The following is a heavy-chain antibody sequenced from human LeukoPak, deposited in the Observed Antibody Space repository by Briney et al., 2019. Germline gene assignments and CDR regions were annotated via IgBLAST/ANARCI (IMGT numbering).Heavy chain of an antibody. V-gene: IGHV4-4*07. J-gene: IGHJ3*02. D-gene: IGHD3-22*01. CDR1: GGSLSSYY. CDR3: ARHRRRHYYDSSGWHDAFDI. CDR2: IYTSGST. Sequence: SETLSLTCSVSGGSLSSYYWNWIRQPAGKGLEWIGHIYTSGSTNYNPALKSRVSMSLDTSKNQFSLKLSSVTAADTAVYYCARHRRRHYYDSSGWHDAFDIWGQGTMVTVSS.